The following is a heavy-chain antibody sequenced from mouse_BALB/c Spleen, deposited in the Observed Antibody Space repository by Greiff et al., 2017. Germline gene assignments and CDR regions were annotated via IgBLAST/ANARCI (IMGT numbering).Heavy chain of an antibody. CDR2: INPGSGGT. CDR3: AATTVVEGFAY. D-gene: IGHD1-1*01. Sequence: QVQLQQSGAELVRPGTSVKVSCKASGYAFTNYLIEWVKQRPGQGLEWIGVINPGSGGTNYNEKFKGKATLTADKSSSTAYMQLSSLTSDDSAVYFCAATTVVEGFAYWGQGTLVTVSA. J-gene: IGHJ3*01. V-gene: IGHV1-54*01. CDR1: GYAFTNYL.